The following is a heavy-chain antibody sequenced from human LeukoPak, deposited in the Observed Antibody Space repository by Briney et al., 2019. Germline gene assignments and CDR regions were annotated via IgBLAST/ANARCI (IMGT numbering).Heavy chain of an antibody. CDR1: GFTFDDYC. D-gene: IGHD4-17*01. V-gene: IGHV3-20*04. Sequence: PGGSLRLSCAASGFTFDDYCMTWVRQTPGKGLEWVSGINCNGGSTGYADSVKGRFTISRDNAKNSLYLQMNSRRAEDTALYYCARNGDYETYYYYYMDVWGKGTTVTVSS. J-gene: IGHJ6*03. CDR3: ARNGDYETYYYYYMDV. CDR2: INCNGGST.